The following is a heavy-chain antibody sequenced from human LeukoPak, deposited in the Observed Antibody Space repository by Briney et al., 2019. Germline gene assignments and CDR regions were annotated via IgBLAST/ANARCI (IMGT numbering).Heavy chain of an antibody. Sequence: SETLSLTCTVSGGSISSSSYYWGWIRQPPGKGLEWIGSIYYSGSTYYNPSLKSRVTISADTSKNQFSLKLSSVTAADTAVYYCARQRLTGARRRYFDLWGRGTLVTVSS. D-gene: IGHD3-9*01. V-gene: IGHV4-39*01. CDR2: IYYSGST. CDR3: ARQRLTGARRRYFDL. J-gene: IGHJ2*01. CDR1: GGSISSSSYY.